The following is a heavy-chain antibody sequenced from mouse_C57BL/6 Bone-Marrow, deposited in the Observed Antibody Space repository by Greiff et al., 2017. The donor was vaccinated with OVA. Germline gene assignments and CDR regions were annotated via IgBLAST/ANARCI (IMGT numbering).Heavy chain of an antibody. CDR2: IRNKANNHAT. J-gene: IGHJ4*01. V-gene: IGHV6-6*01. D-gene: IGHD2-4*01. Sequence: EVKLMESGGGLVQPGGSMKLSCAASGFTFSDAWMDWVRQSPEKGLEWVAEIRNKANNHATYYAESVKGRFTISRDDSKSSVYLQMNSLRAEDTGIYYCTRPYDYDGAMDYWGQGTSVTVSS. CDR1: GFTFSDAW. CDR3: TRPYDYDGAMDY.